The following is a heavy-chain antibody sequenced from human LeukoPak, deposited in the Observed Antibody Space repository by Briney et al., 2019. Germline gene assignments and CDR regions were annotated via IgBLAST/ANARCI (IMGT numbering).Heavy chain of an antibody. CDR2: INHSGST. J-gene: IGHJ4*02. Sequence: SETLSLTCAVYGGSFSGYYWSWIRQPPGKGLEWIGEINHSGSTNYNPSLKSRFTISVDTSKNQFSLKLSSVTAADTAVYYCARGEDIVVVVAATRKYFDYWGQGTLVTVSS. V-gene: IGHV4-34*01. D-gene: IGHD2-15*01. CDR3: ARGEDIVVVVAATRKYFDY. CDR1: GGSFSGYY.